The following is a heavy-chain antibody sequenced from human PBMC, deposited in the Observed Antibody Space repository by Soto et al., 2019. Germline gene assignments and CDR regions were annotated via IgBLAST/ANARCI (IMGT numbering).Heavy chain of an antibody. V-gene: IGHV1-69*01. CDR2: IIPIFVTA. CDR1: AGTFTSDA. D-gene: IGHD6-6*01. Sequence: VKGSCKASAGTFTSDAISWVGQAPGQGLEWMGGIIPIFVTANYAKKFQGRVTITADESTSTAYMELSSLRSDDTAVYYCARFFFDSSSSHIDFWGQGTLVTVSS. CDR3: ARFFFDSSSSHIDF. J-gene: IGHJ4*02.